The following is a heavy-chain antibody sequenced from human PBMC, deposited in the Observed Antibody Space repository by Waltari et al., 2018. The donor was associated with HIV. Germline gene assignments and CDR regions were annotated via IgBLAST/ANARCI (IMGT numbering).Heavy chain of an antibody. CDR1: GGSISSSHYY. CDR3: ARLFQETDAFDI. Sequence: QLQLQESGPGLVKPSETLSLTCTVPGGSISSSHYYWGWIRQPPGKGLEWIGSIYYSGSTYYNPSLKSRVTISVDTSKNQFSLKLSSVTAADTAVYYCARLFQETDAFDIWGQGTMVTVSS. CDR2: IYYSGST. V-gene: IGHV4-39*01. J-gene: IGHJ3*02.